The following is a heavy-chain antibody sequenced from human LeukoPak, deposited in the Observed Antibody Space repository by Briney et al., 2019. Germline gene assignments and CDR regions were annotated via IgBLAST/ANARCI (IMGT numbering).Heavy chain of an antibody. CDR3: ARGAGSALHY. CDR1: GGSISSYY. V-gene: IGHV4-59*01. D-gene: IGHD3-10*01. CDR2: IYYSGST. Sequence: SETLSLTCTVSGGSISSYYWSWLRQPPGKGLEWIGYIYYSGSTNYNPSLKSRVTISVDTSKNQFSLKLSSVTAAATAVYYCARGAGSALHYWGQGTLVTVSS. J-gene: IGHJ4*02.